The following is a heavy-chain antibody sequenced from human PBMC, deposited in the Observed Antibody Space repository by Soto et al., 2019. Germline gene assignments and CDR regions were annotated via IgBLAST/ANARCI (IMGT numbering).Heavy chain of an antibody. CDR1: GFSLSTSGMC. CDR2: IAWDDDK. D-gene: IGHD1-26*01. V-gene: IGHV2-70*12. CDR3: AHSPSGSYYFDY. Sequence: SGPTLVNPTQTHTLTCTFSGFSLSTSGMCVSWIRQPPGKALEWPARIAWDDDKYYSTSLKTRLTISKDTCKNQVVFTMTNMDPVDTAIYYCAHSPSGSYYFDYWGQGTLVTVSS. J-gene: IGHJ4*02.